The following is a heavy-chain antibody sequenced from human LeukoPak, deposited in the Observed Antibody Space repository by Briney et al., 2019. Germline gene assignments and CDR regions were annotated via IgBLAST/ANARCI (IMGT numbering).Heavy chain of an antibody. CDR3: ARDDVSTARATGMDV. CDR2: IIRKSSFI. V-gene: IGHV3-21*01. Sequence: GRSERLSCPASGFTFTTYDMNWVRQAPGEWLEWVSYIIRKSSFIYDADALKGRFTISRDNAKNSLYLQMNSRRGDDMAVYYCARDDVSTARATGMDVWGKGTTVTVSS. J-gene: IGHJ6*04. D-gene: IGHD6-6*01. CDR1: GFTFTTYD.